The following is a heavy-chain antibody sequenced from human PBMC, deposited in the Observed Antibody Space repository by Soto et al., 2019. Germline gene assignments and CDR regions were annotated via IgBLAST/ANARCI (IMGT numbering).Heavy chain of an antibody. V-gene: IGHV4-31*03. Sequence: PSETLSLTCTVSGGSISSGGYYWSWIRQHPGKGLEWIGYIYYSGSTYYNPSLKSRVTISVDTSKNQFSLKLSSVTAADTAVYYCARVTDDYVWGSYRYTAPRGYFQHWGQGTLVTVSS. J-gene: IGHJ1*01. CDR2: IYYSGST. CDR1: GGSISSGGYY. CDR3: ARVTDDYVWGSYRYTAPRGYFQH. D-gene: IGHD3-16*02.